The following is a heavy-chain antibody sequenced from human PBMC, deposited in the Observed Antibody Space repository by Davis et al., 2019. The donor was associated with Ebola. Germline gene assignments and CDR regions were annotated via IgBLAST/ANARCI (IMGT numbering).Heavy chain of an antibody. V-gene: IGHV1-69*13. CDR3: ARDSGWSGVVS. Sequence: SVKVSCKASGGTFSTYTFSWVREAPGQGLEWMGEIIPTFGTPNYAQRFQGRVTITADESTSTAYMELSSLRSEDTAVYYCARDSGWSGVVSWGQGTLVTVSS. J-gene: IGHJ5*01. CDR2: IIPTFGTP. CDR1: GGTFSTYT. D-gene: IGHD6-19*01.